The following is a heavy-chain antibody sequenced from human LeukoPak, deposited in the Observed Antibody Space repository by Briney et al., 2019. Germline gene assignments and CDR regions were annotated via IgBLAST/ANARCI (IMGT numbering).Heavy chain of an antibody. D-gene: IGHD6-19*01. Sequence: PGGSLRLSCAASGFAFSNLAMSWVRQAPGKGLEWVSGISDSGASTYYPDSVKGRFTISRDNSRNMLYLQMNSLRADDTAVYYCAIAKGPVDIVVAATGVFGYWGQGTLVTVSS. V-gene: IGHV3-23*01. CDR1: GFAFSNLA. CDR3: AIAKGPVDIVVAATGVFGY. CDR2: ISDSGAST. J-gene: IGHJ4*02.